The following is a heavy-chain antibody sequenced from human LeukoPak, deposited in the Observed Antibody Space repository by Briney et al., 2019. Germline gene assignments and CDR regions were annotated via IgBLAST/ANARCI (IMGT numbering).Heavy chain of an antibody. CDR2: IIPIFGTA. CDR3: ASMTRIGGTGTNNFDY. CDR1: GGTFSSYA. V-gene: IGHV1-69*05. D-gene: IGHD1-7*01. Sequence: EASVKVSCKASGGTFSSYAISWGRQAPGQGLEWMGEIIPIFGTANYAQKFQGRVTFTTDESTSTAYMELSSLRSEETAVYYCASMTRIGGTGTNNFDYWGQGTLVTVSS. J-gene: IGHJ4*02.